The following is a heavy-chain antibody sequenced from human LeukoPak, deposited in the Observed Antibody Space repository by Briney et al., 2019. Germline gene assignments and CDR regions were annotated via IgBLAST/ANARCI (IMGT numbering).Heavy chain of an antibody. J-gene: IGHJ4*02. V-gene: IGHV4-59*08. Sequence: SETLSLTCTVSGGSISSYYWSWIRQPPGKGLEWIGYIYYSGSTNYNPSLKSRVTISVDTSKNQFSLKLSSVTAADTAVYYCARETTRAYYYGSGSYDYWGQGALVTVSS. CDR3: ARETTRAYYYGSGSYDY. CDR2: IYYSGST. CDR1: GGSISSYY. D-gene: IGHD3-10*01.